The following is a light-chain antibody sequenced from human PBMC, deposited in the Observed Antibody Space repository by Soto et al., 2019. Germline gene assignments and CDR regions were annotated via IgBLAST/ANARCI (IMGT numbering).Light chain of an antibody. CDR1: QSVSSNY. V-gene: IGKV3-20*01. J-gene: IGKJ2*01. Sequence: EIVLTQSPGTLSFSPGERATLSCRASQSVSSNYLAWYQQKPGQAPRLLISGASSRATGIPDRFSGSGSGTDFTLTINRLEPEDFAVYYCQHYGGSPLFTFGQGTKLEIK. CDR3: QHYGGSPLFT. CDR2: GAS.